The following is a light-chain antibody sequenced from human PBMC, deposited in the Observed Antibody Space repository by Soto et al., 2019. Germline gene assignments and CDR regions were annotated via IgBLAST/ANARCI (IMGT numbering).Light chain of an antibody. CDR3: NSYTRRSARYV. V-gene: IGLV2-14*01. Sequence: QSALTQPASVSGSPGQSMTISCTGTSSDVGAYNYVSWYQQHPGKAPKLMIYDVTNRPSGVSDRFSGSKSGNTASLTISGLRAEDEADYYCNSYTRRSARYVFGTGTKLTVL. J-gene: IGLJ1*01. CDR2: DVT. CDR1: SSDVGAYNY.